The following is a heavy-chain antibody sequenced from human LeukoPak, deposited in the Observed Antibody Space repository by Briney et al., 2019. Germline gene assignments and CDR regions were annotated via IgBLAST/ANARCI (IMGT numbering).Heavy chain of an antibody. Sequence: SETLSLTCTVSGGSISSYYWSWIRQPPGKGLKWIGYIYYSGSTNYNPSLKSRVTISVDTSKNQFSLKLSSVTAADTAVYYCARDLRYSGYDYSGYYYYGMDVWGQGTTVTVSS. J-gene: IGHJ6*02. V-gene: IGHV4-59*01. D-gene: IGHD5-12*01. CDR3: ARDLRYSGYDYSGYYYYGMDV. CDR1: GGSISSYY. CDR2: IYYSGST.